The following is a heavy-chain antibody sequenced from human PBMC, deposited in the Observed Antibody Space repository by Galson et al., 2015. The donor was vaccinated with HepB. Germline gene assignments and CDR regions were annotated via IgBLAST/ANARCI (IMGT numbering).Heavy chain of an antibody. D-gene: IGHD3-16*01. Sequence: ETLSLTCAVYGGSFSGYYWSWIRQPPGKGLEWIGYIYYSGSTNYNPSLKSRVTISVDTSKNQFSLKLSSVTAADTAVYYCARGYDPFDYWGQGTLVTVSS. J-gene: IGHJ4*02. CDR2: IYYSGST. CDR3: ARGYDPFDY. V-gene: IGHV4-59*08. CDR1: GGSFSGYY.